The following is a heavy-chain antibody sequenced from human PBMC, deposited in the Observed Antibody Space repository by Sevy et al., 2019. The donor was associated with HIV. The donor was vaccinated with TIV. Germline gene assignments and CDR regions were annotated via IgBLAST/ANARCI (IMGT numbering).Heavy chain of an antibody. CDR3: VRVGVSYCTDDXXXXXXY. V-gene: IGHV3-30*09. Sequence: GGSLRLSCAASGFTFSSYALLWVRQAPGKGLEWVSLISYDGSKKYYSDSVKGRFAISRDESKTTLFLQMNSLRSEDTAIYYCVRVGVSYCTDDXXXXXXYWGRXTLVTVSS. J-gene: IGHJ4*02. D-gene: IGHD2-8*01. CDR2: ISYDGSKK. CDR1: GFTFSSYA.